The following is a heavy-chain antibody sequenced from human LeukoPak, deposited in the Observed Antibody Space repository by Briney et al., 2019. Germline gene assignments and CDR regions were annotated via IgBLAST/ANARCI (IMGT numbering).Heavy chain of an antibody. Sequence: PGGSLRLSCAASGFTFSSYAMSWVRQAPGKGLEWVSAISGSGGSTYYADSVKGRFTISRDNSKDTLYLQMNSLRAEDTAVYYCAKGGLGPRNAFDIWGQGTMVTVSS. J-gene: IGHJ3*02. D-gene: IGHD3/OR15-3a*01. CDR1: GFTFSSYA. CDR3: AKGGLGPRNAFDI. CDR2: ISGSGGST. V-gene: IGHV3-23*01.